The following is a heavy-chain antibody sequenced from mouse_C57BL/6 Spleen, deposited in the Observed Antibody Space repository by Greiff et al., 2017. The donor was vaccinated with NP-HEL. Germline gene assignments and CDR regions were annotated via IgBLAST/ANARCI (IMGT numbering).Heavy chain of an antibody. CDR2: FHPYNDDT. CDR1: GYTFTTYP. V-gene: IGHV1-47*01. D-gene: IGHD1-1*01. J-gene: IGHJ4*01. CDR3: ARGYYYGPPGYAMDY. Sequence: QVQLKESGAELVKPGASVKMSCKASGYTFTTYPIEWMKQNHGKSLEWIGNFHPYNDDTKYNEKFKGKATLTVEKSSSTVYLELSRLTSDDSAVYYCARGYYYGPPGYAMDYWGQGTSVTVSS.